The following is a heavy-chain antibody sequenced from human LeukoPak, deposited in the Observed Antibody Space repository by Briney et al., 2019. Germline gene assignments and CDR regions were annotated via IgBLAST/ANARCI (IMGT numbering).Heavy chain of an antibody. Sequence: GRSLRLSCAASGYTFSSYGMHWVRQAPGKGLEWVAVIWYDGSNKYYADSVKDRFTISRDNSKNTLYLQMNSLRAEDTAVYYCARDPYDSSGYYFQHWGQGTPVTVSS. CDR3: ARDPYDSSGYYFQH. V-gene: IGHV3-33*01. D-gene: IGHD3-22*01. CDR1: GYTFSSYG. CDR2: IWYDGSNK. J-gene: IGHJ1*01.